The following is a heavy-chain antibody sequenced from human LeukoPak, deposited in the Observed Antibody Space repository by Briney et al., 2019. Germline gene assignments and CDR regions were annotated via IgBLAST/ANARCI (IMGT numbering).Heavy chain of an antibody. J-gene: IGHJ4*02. CDR2: INHSGST. Sequence: SETLSLTCAVYGGSFSGYYWSWIRQPPGKGLEWIGEINHSGSTNYNPSLKSRVTISVDTSKNQFSLKLSSVTAADTAVYYCAKDGQGGNYDVLTGYYSKGYDSWGLGTLVIVSS. CDR1: GGSFSGYY. V-gene: IGHV4-34*01. CDR3: AKDGQGGNYDVLTGYYSKGYDS. D-gene: IGHD3-9*01.